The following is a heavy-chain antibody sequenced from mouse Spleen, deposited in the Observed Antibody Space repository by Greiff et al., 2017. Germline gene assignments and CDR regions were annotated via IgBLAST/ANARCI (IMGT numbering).Heavy chain of an antibody. CDR3: ARLAGRAMDY. J-gene: IGHJ4*01. CDR2: INPNNGGT. CDR1: GYTFTDYN. Sequence: EVKLVESGPELVKPGASVKIPCKASGYTFTDYNMDWVKQSHGKSLEWIGDINPNNGGTIYNQKFKGKATLTVDKSSSTAYMELRSLTSEDTAVYYCARLAGRAMDYWGQGTSVTVSS. D-gene: IGHD4-1*01. V-gene: IGHV1-18*01.